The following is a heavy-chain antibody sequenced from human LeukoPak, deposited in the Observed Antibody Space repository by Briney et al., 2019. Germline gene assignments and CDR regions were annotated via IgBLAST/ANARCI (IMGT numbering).Heavy chain of an antibody. V-gene: IGHV1-18*01. CDR1: GYTFSTYG. J-gene: IGHJ4*02. D-gene: IGHD5-12*01. CDR3: AKDHDYDFDY. Sequence: GASVKVSCKASGYTFSTYGISWVRQAPGQGLEWMGWIGAYNGNTNYAQKFQGRVTTTTDTSTSTAYVELRSLRSDDTAVYYCAKDHDYDFDYWGQGTLVTVSS. CDR2: IGAYNGNT.